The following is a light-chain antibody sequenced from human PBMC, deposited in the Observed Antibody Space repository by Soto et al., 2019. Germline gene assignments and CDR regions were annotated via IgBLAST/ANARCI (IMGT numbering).Light chain of an antibody. CDR1: QSVSSF. Sequence: EIVLTQSPDTLSLSPGERATLSCRASQSVSSFVAWYQQRPGQPPRLLIYDVSKRATGSPIRFSGSGSGTAFTLTIRILEPEDFAVYYRQQRINWPLTFGGGTKVEIK. CDR2: DVS. V-gene: IGKV3-11*01. J-gene: IGKJ4*01. CDR3: QQRINWPLT.